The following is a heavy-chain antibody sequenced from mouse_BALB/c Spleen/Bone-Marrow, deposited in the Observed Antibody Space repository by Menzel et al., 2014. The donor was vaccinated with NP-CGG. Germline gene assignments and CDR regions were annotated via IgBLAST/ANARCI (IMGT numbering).Heavy chain of an antibody. Sequence: QLQQSGAELVKPGASVKLSCKASGYTFTNYYIYWVKQRPGQGLEWIGEINPSNGGTNFNEKFKDKATLTADKSSSTAYMQLSSLTSEDSAVYYCARPRFAYWGQGTLVTVSA. CDR1: GYTFTNYY. CDR2: INPSNGGT. J-gene: IGHJ3*01. CDR3: ARPRFAY. V-gene: IGHV1S81*02.